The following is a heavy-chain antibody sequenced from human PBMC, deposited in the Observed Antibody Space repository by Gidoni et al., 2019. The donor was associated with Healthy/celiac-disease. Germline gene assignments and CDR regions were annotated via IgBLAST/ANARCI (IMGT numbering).Heavy chain of an antibody. D-gene: IGHD3-3*01. J-gene: IGHJ4*02. V-gene: IGHV1-18*01. Sequence: QFQLVQSEAEVKKPGASVKVSCKAAGYSFTTYGISCVRQAPGQGLEWLGWISAYNGNRTYAQKLQGRVTMTTDTSTSTAYMELRSLRSDDTAVYYCARDSRFLEWTNLDYWGQGTLVTVSS. CDR1: GYSFTTYG. CDR2: ISAYNGNR. CDR3: ARDSRFLEWTNLDY.